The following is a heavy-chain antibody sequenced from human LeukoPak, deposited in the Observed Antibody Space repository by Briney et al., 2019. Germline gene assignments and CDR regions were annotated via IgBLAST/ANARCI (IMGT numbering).Heavy chain of an antibody. CDR3: ARLSYGDSPFDAFDI. D-gene: IGHD4-17*01. Sequence: SETLSLTCSVSGGSISGSYWSWIRQSPGRGLEWIGYIYYNGDTNYNASLKSRVTISVDMSKNHFSLNLSSVTAADTAVYYCARLSYGDSPFDAFDIWGQGTMVTVSS. CDR1: GGSISGSY. CDR2: IYYNGDT. J-gene: IGHJ3*02. V-gene: IGHV4-59*12.